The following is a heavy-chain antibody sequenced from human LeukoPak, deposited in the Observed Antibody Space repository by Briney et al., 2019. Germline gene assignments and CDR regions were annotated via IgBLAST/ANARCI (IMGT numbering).Heavy chain of an antibody. V-gene: IGHV4-38-2*01. Sequence: SETLSLTCAVSGYSISSGYYWGWIRPPPGKGLEWIGRIYHSGSTNYNPSLKSRVTISVDTSKNQFSLKLSSVTAADTAVYYCARASRGIAARGLDYWGQGTLVTVSS. CDR1: GYSISSGYY. CDR2: IYHSGST. J-gene: IGHJ4*02. D-gene: IGHD6-6*01. CDR3: ARASRGIAARGLDY.